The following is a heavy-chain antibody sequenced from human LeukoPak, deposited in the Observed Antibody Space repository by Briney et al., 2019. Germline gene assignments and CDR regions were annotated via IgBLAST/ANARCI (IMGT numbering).Heavy chain of an antibody. J-gene: IGHJ4*02. V-gene: IGHV1-2*06. Sequence: EASVTVSCKASGYTFTGYCVHWVRQAPGQGLEWIGRINPNADITTYAQKFQGRVTVTRDTSINTAYMELGSLRSGDTAVYYCVRSRLDGYDSGGYLYYFDYWGQGTLVTVSS. D-gene: IGHD3-22*01. CDR3: VRSRLDGYDSGGYLYYFDY. CDR1: GYTFTGYC. CDR2: INPNADIT.